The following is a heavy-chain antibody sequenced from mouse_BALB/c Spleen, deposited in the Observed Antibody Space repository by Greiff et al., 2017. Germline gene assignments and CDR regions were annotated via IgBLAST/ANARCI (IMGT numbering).Heavy chain of an antibody. CDR1: GYSITSGYY. V-gene: IGHV3-6*02. CDR2: ISYDGSN. CDR3: ARKNYRYDFDY. Sequence: EVKLVESGPGLVKPSQSLSLTCSVTGYSITSGYYWNWIRQFPGNKLEWMGYISYDGSNNYNPSLKNRISITRDTSKNQFFLKLNSVTTEDTATYYCARKNYRYDFDYWGQGTTLTVSS. J-gene: IGHJ2*01. D-gene: IGHD2-14*01.